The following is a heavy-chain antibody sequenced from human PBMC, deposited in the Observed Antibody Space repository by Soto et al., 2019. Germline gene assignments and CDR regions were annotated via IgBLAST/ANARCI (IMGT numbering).Heavy chain of an antibody. J-gene: IGHJ4*02. CDR1: GFTFSSYG. Sequence: QVQLVESGGGGVQPGRSLRLSCAASGFTFSSYGMHGVRQAPGKGLEWVAVIWYDGSNKYYADSVKGRFTISRDNSKHKLYLQMNSLRAEDTSVYYCEIDLAGPNDSCGQGTMVTVSS. CDR3: EIDLAGPNDS. CDR2: IWYDGSNK. D-gene: IGHD1-1*01. V-gene: IGHV3-33*01.